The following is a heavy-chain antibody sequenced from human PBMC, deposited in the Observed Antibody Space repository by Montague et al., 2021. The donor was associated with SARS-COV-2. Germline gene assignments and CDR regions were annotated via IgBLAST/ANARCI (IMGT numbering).Heavy chain of an antibody. J-gene: IGHJ4*02. D-gene: IGHD2-21*02. V-gene: IGHV4-38-2*02. CDR1: GYFIGTGYY. CDR2: NYLHGNA. CDR3: ARGRVTRAGFDY. Sequence: SETLSLTCNVSGYFIGTGYYWGWIRQSPGKGLEWIGSNYLHGNAYYNPSLNSRVTISLDTSNNQFPLRLTSVTTSDTAVYYCARGRVTRAGFDYWGQGIRVIVSS.